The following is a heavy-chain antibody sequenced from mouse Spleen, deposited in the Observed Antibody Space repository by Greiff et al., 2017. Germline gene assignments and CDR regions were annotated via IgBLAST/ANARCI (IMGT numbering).Heavy chain of an antibody. Sequence: QVQLQQSGPELVKPGASVKISCKASGYAFSSSWMNWVKQRPGKGLEWIGRIYPGDGDTNYNGKFKGKATLTADKSSSTAYMQLSSLTSEDSAVYFCAREELGPYYRYPWFAYWGQGTLVTVSA. CDR1: GYAFSSSW. V-gene: IGHV1-82*01. D-gene: IGHD2-14*01. CDR2: IYPGDGDT. J-gene: IGHJ3*01. CDR3: AREELGPYYRYPWFAY.